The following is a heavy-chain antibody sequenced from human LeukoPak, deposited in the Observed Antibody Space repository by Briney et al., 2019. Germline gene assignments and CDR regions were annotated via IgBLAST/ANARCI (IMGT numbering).Heavy chain of an antibody. Sequence: RPGGSLRLSCAASGFTFDDYGMSWVRQAPGKGLEWVSGINWNGGSTGYADSVKGRFTISRDNAKNSLYLQMNSLRAEDTAVYYCARDIRGYYYDSSGSAQGGVDYWGQGTLVTVSS. CDR2: INWNGGST. CDR1: GFTFDDYG. D-gene: IGHD3-22*01. J-gene: IGHJ4*02. V-gene: IGHV3-20*04. CDR3: ARDIRGYYYDSSGSAQGGVDY.